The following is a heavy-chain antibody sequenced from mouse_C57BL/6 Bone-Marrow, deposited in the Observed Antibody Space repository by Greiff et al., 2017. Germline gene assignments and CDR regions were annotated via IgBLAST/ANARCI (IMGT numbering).Heavy chain of an antibody. Sequence: EVQLVESGGGLVQPGGSLSLSCAASGFTFTDYYMSWVRQPPGKALEWLGFISNKANGYTTEYSASVKGRFTISRDNSQSILYLQMNALRAEDSATYYCARCTNWAHFDYWGQGTTLTVSS. CDR3: ARCTNWAHFDY. CDR1: GFTFTDYY. V-gene: IGHV7-3*01. J-gene: IGHJ2*01. CDR2: ISNKANGYTT. D-gene: IGHD4-1*01.